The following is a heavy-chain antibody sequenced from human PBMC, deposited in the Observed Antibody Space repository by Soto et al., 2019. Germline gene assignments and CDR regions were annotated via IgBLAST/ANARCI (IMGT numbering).Heavy chain of an antibody. CDR3: ARDIRRVVPAAMPPRDTYNWFDP. CDR1: GGSISSGGYS. V-gene: IGHV4-30-2*01. Sequence: PSETLSLTCAVSGGSISSGGYSWSWIRQPPGKGLEWIGYIYHSGSTYYNPSLKSRVTISVDRSKNQFSLKLSSVTAADTAVYYCARDIRRVVPAAMPPRDTYNWFDPWGQGTLVTVSS. J-gene: IGHJ5*02. CDR2: IYHSGST. D-gene: IGHD2-2*01.